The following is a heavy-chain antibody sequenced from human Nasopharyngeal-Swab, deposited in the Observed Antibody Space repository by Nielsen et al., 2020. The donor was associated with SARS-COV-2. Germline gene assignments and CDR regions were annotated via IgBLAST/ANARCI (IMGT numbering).Heavy chain of an antibody. CDR2: IDTTGTTK. V-gene: IGHV3-11*04. CDR3: ARDSFDFWRGDYKGVDF. CDR1: GFFFSDYY. D-gene: IGHD3-3*01. Sequence: GESLKISCSASGFFFSDYYMTWVRQAPGKGLEYISSIDTTGTTKVYADSVKGRFSISRDNAENSVYLQLDNLRADDTAVYYCARDSFDFWRGDYKGVDFWGQGTLVTVSS. J-gene: IGHJ4*02.